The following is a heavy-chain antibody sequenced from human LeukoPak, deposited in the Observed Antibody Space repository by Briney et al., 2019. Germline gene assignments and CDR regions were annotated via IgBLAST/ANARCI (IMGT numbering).Heavy chain of an antibody. V-gene: IGHV4-59*01. CDR1: GGSISSYY. CDR2: IYCSGST. CDR3: ARVDGPDYDFWSGYYTFNWFDP. J-gene: IGHJ5*02. D-gene: IGHD3-3*01. Sequence: SETLSLTCTVSGGSISSYYWSWIRQPPGKGLEWIGYIYCSGSTNYNPSLKSRVTISVDTSKNQFSLKLSSVTAADTAVYYCARVDGPDYDFWSGYYTFNWFDPWGQGTLVTVSS.